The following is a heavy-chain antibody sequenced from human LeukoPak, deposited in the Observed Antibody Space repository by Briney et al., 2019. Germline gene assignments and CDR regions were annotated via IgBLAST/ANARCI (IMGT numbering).Heavy chain of an antibody. V-gene: IGHV3-30*18. CDR2: ISYDGSNK. J-gene: IGHJ4*02. CDR3: AKLDGGYSYGPLDY. Sequence: GGSLRLSCAASGFTFSTYFMHWVRQAPGKGLEWVAVISYDGSNKYYADSVKGRFTISRDNSKNTLYLQMNSLRAEDTAVYYCAKLDGGYSYGPLDYWGQGTLVTVSS. CDR1: GFTFSTYF. D-gene: IGHD5-18*01.